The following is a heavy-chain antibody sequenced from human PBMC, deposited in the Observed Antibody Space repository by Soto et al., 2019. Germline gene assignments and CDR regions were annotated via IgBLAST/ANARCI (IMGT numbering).Heavy chain of an antibody. CDR3: ARGRYCLTGRFFPNWFGS. CDR2: IYKSATT. CDR1: GDSISNLDYF. V-gene: IGHV4-30-4*01. Sequence: SETLSLTCSVSGDSISNLDYFWAWIRQPPGQALEYIGYIYKSATTYYNPSFESRVAISVDTSKSQFSLNVTSVTAADTAVYFCARGRYCLTGRFFPNWFGSCGQGALVTVSS. J-gene: IGHJ5*01. D-gene: IGHD7-27*01.